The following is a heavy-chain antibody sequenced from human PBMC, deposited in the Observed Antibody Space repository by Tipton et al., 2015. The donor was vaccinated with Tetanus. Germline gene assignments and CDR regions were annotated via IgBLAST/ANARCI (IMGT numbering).Heavy chain of an antibody. V-gene: IGHV4-31*03. CDR2: FHHSGST. J-gene: IGHJ5*02. CDR1: GGSISSGDYF. CDR3: ARSDMVRGVNWFDP. Sequence: GLVKPSETLSLTCSVSGGSISSGDYFWSWIRQLPGKGLECLGNFHHSGSTYYNPSLKSRVTISVDTSKNQFSLKLSSVTAADTAVYYCARSDMVRGVNWFDPWGQGTLVTVSS. D-gene: IGHD3-10*01.